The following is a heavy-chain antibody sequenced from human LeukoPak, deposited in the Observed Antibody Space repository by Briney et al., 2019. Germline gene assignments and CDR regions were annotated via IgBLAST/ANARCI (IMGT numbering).Heavy chain of an antibody. D-gene: IGHD3-3*01. J-gene: IGHJ4*02. V-gene: IGHV3-7*01. Sequence: PGGSLRLSCAASGFTFTNYWMSWVRQAPGKGLELVANIKQDRSEKYYVESVKGRFTISRDNAKTSLYLQMNSLRAEDTAVYYCARLREIPVFGVVTKSTSYFDYWGQGTLVTVSS. CDR1: GFTFTNYW. CDR2: IKQDRSEK. CDR3: ARLREIPVFGVVTKSTSYFDY.